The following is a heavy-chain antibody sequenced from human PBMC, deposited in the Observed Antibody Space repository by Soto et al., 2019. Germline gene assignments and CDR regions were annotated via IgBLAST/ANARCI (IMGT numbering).Heavy chain of an antibody. V-gene: IGHV1-69*13. CDR3: ARVLIAAAGAEYFQH. J-gene: IGHJ1*01. CDR1: GGTFSSYQ. Sequence: GASVKVSCKASGGTFSSYQINWVRQAPGQGLEWVGGIVPIYRTADYAQKFQGRVTITADESTGTAYMELSSLRSEDTAVYYCARVLIAAAGAEYFQHWGQGTLVTVSS. D-gene: IGHD6-13*01. CDR2: IVPIYRTA.